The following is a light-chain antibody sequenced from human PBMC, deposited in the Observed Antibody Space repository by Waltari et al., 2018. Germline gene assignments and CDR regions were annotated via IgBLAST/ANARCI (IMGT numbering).Light chain of an antibody. J-gene: IGLJ2*01. CDR3: QAWDSSIDVV. CDR2: QDN. V-gene: IGLV3-1*01. CDR1: KLGDQY. Sequence: SYELTQPPSVSVSPGQTASITCSGDKLGDQYACWYQQKPGQSPVLVIYQDNKRPSGIPERVSGAKSGSTATLTISGTQAMDEGYYYCQAWDSSIDVVFGGGTKLTVL.